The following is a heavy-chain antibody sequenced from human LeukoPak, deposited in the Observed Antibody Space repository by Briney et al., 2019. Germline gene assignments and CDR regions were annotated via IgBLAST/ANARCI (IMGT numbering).Heavy chain of an antibody. CDR3: AKAEGVVTAPPDY. CDR1: GFTFDDYA. J-gene: IGHJ4*02. D-gene: IGHD2-21*02. CDR2: ISWNSGSI. Sequence: GGSLRLSCAASGFTFDDYAMHWVRQAPGKGLEWVSGISWNSGSIGYADSVKGRFTISRDNAKNSLYLQMNSLRAEDTALYYCAKAEGVVTAPPDYWGRGTLVTVSS. V-gene: IGHV3-9*01.